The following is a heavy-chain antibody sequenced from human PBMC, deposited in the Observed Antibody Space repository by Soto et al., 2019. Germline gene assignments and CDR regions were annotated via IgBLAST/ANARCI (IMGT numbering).Heavy chain of an antibody. Sequence: QVQLVQSGAEVKKPGSSVKVSCKASGGTFSTYAINWVRQAPGHGLEWMGGIIPLFGTAKYAQKFQDRVTITADESTSTAHMELRSLRFEDTAVYYCARDFGHDCSGGNCYFYFWGQGTLVSVSS. CDR1: GGTFSTYA. V-gene: IGHV1-69*01. CDR3: ARDFGHDCSGGNCYFYF. CDR2: IIPLFGTA. J-gene: IGHJ4*02. D-gene: IGHD2-15*01.